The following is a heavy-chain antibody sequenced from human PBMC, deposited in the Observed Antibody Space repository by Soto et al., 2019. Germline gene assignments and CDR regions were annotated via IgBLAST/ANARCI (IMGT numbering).Heavy chain of an antibody. J-gene: IGHJ5*02. V-gene: IGHV3-23*01. D-gene: IGHD2-8*01. Sequence: PGESLRLSCRGSGFSFFSYAMSWVRQAPGKGLEWVSTISSSGGHSYYADSVKGRCVVSRDNDKNTLYLHMNSLTGEDTAIYFCAKIEMGWFAQWGQGTQVTVSS. CDR2: ISSSGGHS. CDR3: AKIEMGWFAQ. CDR1: GFSFFSYA.